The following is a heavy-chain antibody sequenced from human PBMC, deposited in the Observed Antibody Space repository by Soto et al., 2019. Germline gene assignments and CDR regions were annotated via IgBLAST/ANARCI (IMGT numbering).Heavy chain of an antibody. V-gene: IGHV4-30-4*01. CDR1: GDSISSGDYN. D-gene: IGHD7-27*01. Sequence: PSETLSLTCTVSGDSISSGDYNWNWTRQPPGKGLEWIGYIHSSGSTYYNPSLESRLSISLDTSRNQFSLRLDSVTAADTAIYSCARGLGAGEFYFDYWGQGTLVTVSS. CDR3: ARGLGAGEFYFDY. CDR2: IHSSGST. J-gene: IGHJ4*02.